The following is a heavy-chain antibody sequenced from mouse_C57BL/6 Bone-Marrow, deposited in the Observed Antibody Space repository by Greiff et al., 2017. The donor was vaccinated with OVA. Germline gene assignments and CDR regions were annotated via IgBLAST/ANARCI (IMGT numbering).Heavy chain of an antibody. D-gene: IGHD1-1*01. J-gene: IGHJ2*01. CDR2: IDPSDSYT. V-gene: IGHV1-50*01. CDR3: ARYHGPHFDY. Sequence: QVQLQQPGAELVKPGASVKLSCKASGYTFTSYWMQWVKQRPGQGLEWIGEIDPSDSYTNYNQKFKGKATLTVDTSSSPAYMQLSSLTSEDSAVYHCARYHGPHFDYWRKGTTLTVSS. CDR1: GYTFTSYW.